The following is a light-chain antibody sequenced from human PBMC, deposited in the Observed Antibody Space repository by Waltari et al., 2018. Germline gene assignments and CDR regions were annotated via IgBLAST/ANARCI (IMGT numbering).Light chain of an antibody. CDR2: DVN. J-gene: IGLJ1*01. Sequence: QSALTQPASVSGSPGQSITLSCTGTSSDIGPYNYVSWYQQRPGQAPKLMIYDVNNRPSGVSSRFSGSKSGNTASLTISGLQSEDEAEYYCSSYRSSVIYVFGTGTKVTVL. V-gene: IGLV2-14*01. CDR3: SSYRSSVIYV. CDR1: SSDIGPYNY.